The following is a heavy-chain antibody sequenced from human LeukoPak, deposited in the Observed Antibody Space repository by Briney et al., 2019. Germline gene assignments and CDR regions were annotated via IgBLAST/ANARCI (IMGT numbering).Heavy chain of an antibody. CDR2: IIPILGIA. D-gene: IGHD5-12*01. J-gene: IGHJ3*02. V-gene: IGHV1-69*04. CDR3: ARDGSGQWLRAMYAFDI. Sequence: ASVTVSCKASGGTFSSYAISWVRQAPGQGLEWMGRIIPILGIANYAQKFQGRVTITADKSTSTAYMELSSLRSEDTAVYYCARDGSGQWLRAMYAFDIWGQGTMVTVSS. CDR1: GGTFSSYA.